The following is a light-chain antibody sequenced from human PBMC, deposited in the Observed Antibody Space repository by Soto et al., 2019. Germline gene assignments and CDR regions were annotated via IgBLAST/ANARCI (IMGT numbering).Light chain of an antibody. Sequence: QSVLTQPASVSGSPGQAITISCTGTSSDVGGYTYVPWYQQHPGKAPKFIIYDVSNRPSGVSNRFSGSKSGNTASLTISGLQAEDEADYYCSSYTTSNTRQIVFGTGTKVTVL. J-gene: IGLJ1*01. CDR1: SSDVGGYTY. V-gene: IGLV2-14*01. CDR3: SSYTTSNTRQIV. CDR2: DVS.